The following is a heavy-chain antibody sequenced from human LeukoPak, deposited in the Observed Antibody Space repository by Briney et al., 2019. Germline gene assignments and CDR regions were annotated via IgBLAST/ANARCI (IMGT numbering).Heavy chain of an antibody. J-gene: IGHJ6*03. Sequence: PSETLSLTCAVYGGSFSGYYWSWIRQPPGKGLEWIGEINHSGSTNYNPSLKSRVTISVDTSKNQFSLKLSSVAAADTAVYYCALGAYYYYMDVWGKGTTVTVSS. CDR2: INHSGST. CDR1: GGSFSGYY. D-gene: IGHD3-16*01. V-gene: IGHV4-34*01. CDR3: ALGAYYYYMDV.